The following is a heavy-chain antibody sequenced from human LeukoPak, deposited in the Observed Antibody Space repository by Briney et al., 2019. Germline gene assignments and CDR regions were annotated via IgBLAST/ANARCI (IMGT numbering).Heavy chain of an antibody. CDR1: GFTVSSNY. V-gene: IGHV3-53*01. Sequence: GGSLRLSCAASGFTVSSNYMSWVRQAPGKGLEWVSAISDTGNTYHADSVKGRFTISRDSSKNTLFLQMNRLRPEDAAVYYCAKAPVTTCRGAFCYPFDYWGLGTLVTVSS. D-gene: IGHD2-15*01. CDR3: AKAPVTTCRGAFCYPFDY. J-gene: IGHJ4*02. CDR2: ISDTGNT.